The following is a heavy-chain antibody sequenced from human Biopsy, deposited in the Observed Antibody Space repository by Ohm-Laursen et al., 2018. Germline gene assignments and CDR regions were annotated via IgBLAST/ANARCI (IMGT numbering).Heavy chain of an antibody. CDR1: GGTFSNYA. V-gene: IGHV1-69*10. Sequence: GASVTVSCKSSGGTFSNYAISWVRQAPGEGLEWMGGIIVVSGLVNYAPKFQGRVSITADKSTTTAYMELSNLKSEDTAVYYRATPFQYYDSWGGYPPFDHWGQGTLVTVSS. D-gene: IGHD3-3*01. CDR2: IIVVSGLV. CDR3: ATPFQYYDSWGGYPPFDH. J-gene: IGHJ4*02.